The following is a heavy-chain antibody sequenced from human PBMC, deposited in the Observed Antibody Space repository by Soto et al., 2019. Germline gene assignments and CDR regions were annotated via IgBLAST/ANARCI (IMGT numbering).Heavy chain of an antibody. Sequence: QVQLQESGPRLVKPSETLSLTCTVSGGSITPYYWSWIRQPPGKGLEWIGYIYFAGTTTYNPSLKSRVXXXVXXSENQFSLKLTSVTAADTAVYYCARLGGYYQALDSWGQGTLVTVSS. V-gene: IGHV4-59*08. J-gene: IGHJ4*02. CDR3: ARLGGYYQALDS. CDR1: GGSITPYY. D-gene: IGHD3-22*01. CDR2: IYFAGTT.